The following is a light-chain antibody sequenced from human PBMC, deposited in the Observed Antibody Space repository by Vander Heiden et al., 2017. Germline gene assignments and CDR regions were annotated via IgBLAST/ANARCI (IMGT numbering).Light chain of an antibody. CDR3: QCYDISLSAWV. J-gene: IGLJ3*02. V-gene: IGLV1-40*01. CDR1: RSNIRAGYD. CDR2: GNS. Sequence: QSVLTQPPSVSGAPGETVTISCTGGRSNIRAGYDGHGYQQLPGTAPKLLIYGNSDRPSGVPDRFSVSKSDTSGSLAITGLQAEDEADYYCQCYDISLSAWVFGGGTRLTVL.